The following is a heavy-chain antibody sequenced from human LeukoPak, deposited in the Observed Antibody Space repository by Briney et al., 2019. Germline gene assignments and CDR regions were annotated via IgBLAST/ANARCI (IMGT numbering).Heavy chain of an antibody. CDR3: AKPDGDYVGQLDAFDI. CDR1: GFPFSSYG. V-gene: IGHV3-30*18. CDR2: ISYDGSNK. J-gene: IGHJ3*02. Sequence: GGSLRLSCAASGFPFSSYGMHWVRQAPGKGLEWVAVISYDGSNKYYADSVKGRFTISRDNSKNTLYLQMNSLRAEDTAVFYCAKPDGDYVGQLDAFDIWGQGTMVTVSS. D-gene: IGHD4-17*01.